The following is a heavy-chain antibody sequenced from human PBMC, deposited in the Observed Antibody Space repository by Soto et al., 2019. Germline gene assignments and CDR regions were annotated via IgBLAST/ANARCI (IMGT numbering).Heavy chain of an antibody. CDR1: GFTFSNYW. CDR2: LNIDGSTR. J-gene: IGHJ4*02. Sequence: GGSLRLSCSASGFTFSNYWMHWIRQGPGKGLVWVARLNIDGSTRNYADSVKGRFTISRDNAQNTLFLQMNSLSAEDTAVYYCARGAHYDRVSYHPVGLDYWGQGTQVTVS. V-gene: IGHV3-74*01. CDR3: ARGAHYDRVSYHPVGLDY. D-gene: IGHD3-16*01.